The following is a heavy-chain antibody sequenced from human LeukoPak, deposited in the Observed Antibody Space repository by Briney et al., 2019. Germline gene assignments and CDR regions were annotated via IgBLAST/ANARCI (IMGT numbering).Heavy chain of an antibody. V-gene: IGHV4-30-4*08. CDR1: GGSISSGDYY. J-gene: IGHJ4*02. D-gene: IGHD5-18*01. CDR2: IYYSGST. CDR3: ATVDTAMVTRDY. Sequence: TSQTLSLTCTVSGGSISSGDYYWSWIRQPPGKGLEWIGYIYYSGSTYYNPSLKSRVTISVDTSKNQFSLKLSSVTAADTAVYYCATVDTAMVTRDYWGQGTQVTVSS.